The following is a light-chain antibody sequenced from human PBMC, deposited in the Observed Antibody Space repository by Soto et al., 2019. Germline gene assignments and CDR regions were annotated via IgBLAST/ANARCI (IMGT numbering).Light chain of an antibody. CDR3: QQYNNWPQT. CDR2: GAS. CDR1: QSVSSN. V-gene: IGKV3-15*01. Sequence: EIVMTQSAATLSGSPGERATLSCRASQSVSSNLAWYQQKPGQAPRLLIYGASTRATGIPARFSGSGYGTEFTLTISSLQPEDFAVYYCQQYNNWPQTFGQGTKVDIK. J-gene: IGKJ1*01.